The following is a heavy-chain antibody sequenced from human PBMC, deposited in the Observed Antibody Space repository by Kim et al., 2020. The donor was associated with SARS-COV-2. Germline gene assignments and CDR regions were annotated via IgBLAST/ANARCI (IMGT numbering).Heavy chain of an antibody. J-gene: IGHJ6*02. V-gene: IGHV3-7*03. D-gene: IGHD5-12*01. CDR3: ARGPHQWLRLYYYYYGMDV. CDR1: GFTFSSYW. Sequence: GGSLRLSCAASGFTFSSYWMSWVRQAPGKGLEWVANIKQDGSEKYYVDSVKGRFTISRDNAKNSLYLQMNSLRAEDTAVYYCARGPHQWLRLYYYYYGMDVLGQGTTVTVSS. CDR2: IKQDGSEK.